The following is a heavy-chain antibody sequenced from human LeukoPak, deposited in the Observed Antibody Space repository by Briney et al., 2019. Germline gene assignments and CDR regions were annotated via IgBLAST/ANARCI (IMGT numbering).Heavy chain of an antibody. CDR1: GFTFSSYD. CDR2: IGTAGDT. V-gene: IGHV3-13*04. J-gene: IGHJ4*02. CDR3: ARVLVGATGDY. D-gene: IGHD1-26*01. Sequence: GGSLRLSCAASGFTFSSYDMHWVRQGTGKGLEWVSGIGTAGDTYYPGSVKGRFTISRDNSKNTLYLQMNSLRAEDTAVYYCARVLVGATGDYWGQGTLVTVSS.